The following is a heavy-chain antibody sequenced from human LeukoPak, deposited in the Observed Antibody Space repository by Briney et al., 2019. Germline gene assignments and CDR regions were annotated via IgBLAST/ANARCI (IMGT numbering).Heavy chain of an antibody. V-gene: IGHV4-59*08. J-gene: IGHJ6*03. Sequence: SETLSLTCTVSGGSISSYYWSWIRQPPGKGLEWIGYIYYSGSTNYNPSLKSRVTISVDTSKNQFSLKLSSVTAADTAVYYCARVHTGSGWYGVHYYYYMDVWGKGTTVTVSS. D-gene: IGHD6-19*01. CDR1: GGSISSYY. CDR2: IYYSGST. CDR3: ARVHTGSGWYGVHYYYYMDV.